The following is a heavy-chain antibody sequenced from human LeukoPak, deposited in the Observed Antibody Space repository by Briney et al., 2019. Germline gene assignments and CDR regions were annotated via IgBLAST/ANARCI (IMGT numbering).Heavy chain of an antibody. V-gene: IGHV1-18*04. J-gene: IGHJ6*02. CDR1: GYTFTGNY. CDR3: ASERIRTPYYGMDV. Sequence: ASVKVSCKASGYTFTGNYMHWVRQAPGQGPEWMGWISTYKGDTNYAQKIQGRVTMTTDTSTSTAYMELRSLRSDDTAVYYCASERIRTPYYGMDVWGQGTTVTVSS. CDR2: ISTYKGDT. D-gene: IGHD2/OR15-2a*01.